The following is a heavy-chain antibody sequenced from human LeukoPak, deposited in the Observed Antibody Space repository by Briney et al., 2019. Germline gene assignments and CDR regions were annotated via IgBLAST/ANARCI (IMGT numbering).Heavy chain of an antibody. D-gene: IGHD6-13*01. CDR1: GGSISSYY. V-gene: IGHV4-59*12. CDR3: VRGGSSWLDS. J-gene: IGHJ4*02. Sequence: SETLSLTCTVSGGSISSYYWSWIRQPPGKGLEWIGYIYYSGSTNYNPSLKSRVTISVDTSKNQFSLKLSSVTAADTAVYYCVRGGSSWLDSWGQGTLVTVSS. CDR2: IYYSGST.